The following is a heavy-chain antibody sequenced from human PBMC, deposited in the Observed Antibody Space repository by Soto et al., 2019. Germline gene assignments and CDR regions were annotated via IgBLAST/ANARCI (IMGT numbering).Heavy chain of an antibody. V-gene: IGHV4-39*01. CDR1: GGSISSSSYY. CDR3: ARTLLDSGIWYS. Sequence: PSETLALTCTVSGGSISSSSYYWGWIRQPPGKGLEWIGSIYYSGSTYYNPSLKSRVTISVDTSKNQFSLKLSSVTAADTAVYYCARTLLDSGIWYSWGQGTLVTVSS. D-gene: IGHD6-13*01. CDR2: IYYSGST. J-gene: IGHJ4*02.